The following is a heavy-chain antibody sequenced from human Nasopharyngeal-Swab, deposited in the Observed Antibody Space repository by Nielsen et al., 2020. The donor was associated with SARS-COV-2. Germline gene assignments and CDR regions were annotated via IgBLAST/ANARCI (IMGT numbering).Heavy chain of an antibody. J-gene: IGHJ4*02. CDR2: ISYDGTNK. Sequence: GESLKISYAASGFTFSDYAMHWVRQVPDKGLEWVAVISYDGTNKFYPASVKGRFTISRDNFRNTLSLQMNSLRPEDTGVYFCVKDRIVATNLFDCWGQGTQITVSS. CDR1: GFTFSDYA. D-gene: IGHD5-12*01. CDR3: VKDRIVATNLFDC. V-gene: IGHV3-30*18.